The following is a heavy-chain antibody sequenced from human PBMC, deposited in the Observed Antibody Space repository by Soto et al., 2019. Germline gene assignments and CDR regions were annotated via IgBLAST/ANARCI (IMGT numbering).Heavy chain of an antibody. D-gene: IGHD3-22*01. J-gene: IGHJ5*02. CDR3: ARDRGPSSGYYPSWFDP. CDR2: IIPIFGTA. CDR1: GGTFSSYA. Sequence: QVQLVQSGAEVKKPGSSVKVSCKASGGTFSSYAIGWVRQAPGQGLEWMGEIIPIFGTANYAQKFQGRVTITADESTSTAYMELSSLRSEDTAVYYCARDRGPSSGYYPSWFDPWGQGTLVTVSS. V-gene: IGHV1-69*12.